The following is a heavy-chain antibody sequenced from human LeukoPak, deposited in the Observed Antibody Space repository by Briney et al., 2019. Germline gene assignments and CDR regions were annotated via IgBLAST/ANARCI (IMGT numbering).Heavy chain of an antibody. CDR3: ARGSGNEPFDY. CDR2: INRDGSST. CDR1: GFTFSGHW. J-gene: IGHJ4*01. V-gene: IGHV3-74*01. Sequence: GGSLRLSCAASGFTFSGHWIHWVRRAPGKGLVWVSGINRDGSSTSYADSVKGRFTISRDNAKNTLYLQMNSLRAEDTAVYYCARGSGNEPFDYWGHGTLVTVSS. D-gene: IGHD5-12*01.